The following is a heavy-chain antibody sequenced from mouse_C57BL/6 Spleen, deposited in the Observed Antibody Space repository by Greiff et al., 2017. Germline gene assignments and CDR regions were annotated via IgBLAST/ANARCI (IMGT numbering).Heavy chain of an antibody. J-gene: IGHJ2*01. CDR1: GYTFTSYW. Sequence: EVQLQQSGTVLARPGASVKMSCKTSGYTFTSYWMHWVKQRPGQGLEWIGAIYPGNSDTSYNQKFKGKAKLTAVTSASTAYMALSSLKNEDSAVYSCTRGGTTVPFDYWGQGTTLTVSS. V-gene: IGHV1-5*01. CDR3: TRGGTTVPFDY. D-gene: IGHD1-1*01. CDR2: IYPGNSDT.